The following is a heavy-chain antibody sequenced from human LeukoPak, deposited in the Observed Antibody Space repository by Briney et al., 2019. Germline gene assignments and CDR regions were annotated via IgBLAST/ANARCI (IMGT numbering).Heavy chain of an antibody. Sequence: GGSLRLSCAASGFTFSSFAMSWVRQAPGKGLEWVSAISGSGGSTYNADSVKGRFTISRDNSKNTLCLQMNSLRAEDTAVYYCAKALKVVAGSGPVDYYYYMDVWGKGTTVTISS. CDR1: GFTFSSFA. D-gene: IGHD6-19*01. J-gene: IGHJ6*03. CDR3: AKALKVVAGSGPVDYYYYMDV. CDR2: ISGSGGST. V-gene: IGHV3-23*01.